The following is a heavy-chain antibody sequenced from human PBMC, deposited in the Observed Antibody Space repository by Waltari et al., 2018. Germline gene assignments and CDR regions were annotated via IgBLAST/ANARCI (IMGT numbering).Heavy chain of an antibody. Sequence: QVQLQESGPGLVKPSETLSLTCTVSGGSISSHYWSWIRQPPGKGLEWIGYIYYSGSTNYNPSLKSRVTTSVDTSKNQFSLKLSSVTAADTAVYYCARGFLDYYYYGMDVWGQGTTVTVSS. CDR1: GGSISSHY. CDR3: ARGFLDYYYYGMDV. CDR2: IYYSGST. V-gene: IGHV4-59*11. J-gene: IGHJ6*02. D-gene: IGHD3-3*01.